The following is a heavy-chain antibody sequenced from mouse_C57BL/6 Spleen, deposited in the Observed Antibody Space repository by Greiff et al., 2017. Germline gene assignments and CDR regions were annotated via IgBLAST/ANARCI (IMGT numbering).Heavy chain of an antibody. CDR3: ARLGSYYVFAY. CDR1: GYTFTSYW. V-gene: IGHV1-55*01. D-gene: IGHD1-1*01. Sequence: QVQLQQPGAELVKPGASVKMSCKASGYTFTSYWITWVKQRPGQGLEWIGDIYPGSGSTNYNEKFKSKATLTVDPSSSTAYMPLSSLTSEDSAVYYCARLGSYYVFAYWGQGTLVTVSA. CDR2: IYPGSGST. J-gene: IGHJ3*01.